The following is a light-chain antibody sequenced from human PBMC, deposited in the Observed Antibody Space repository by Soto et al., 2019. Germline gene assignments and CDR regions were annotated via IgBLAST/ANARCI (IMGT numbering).Light chain of an antibody. CDR3: ASWDDSLSGFV. CDR1: DSTIGSFT. J-gene: IGLJ1*01. Sequence: QSVLTQPPSASGTPGQRVTTSCSGSDSTIGSFTVHWYQQVPGTAPKPLIHTTYQRPSGVPDRFSGSKSGTSGSLAISGLQPEDEADYYCASWDDSLSGFVFGTGTKVTVL. V-gene: IGLV1-44*01. CDR2: TTY.